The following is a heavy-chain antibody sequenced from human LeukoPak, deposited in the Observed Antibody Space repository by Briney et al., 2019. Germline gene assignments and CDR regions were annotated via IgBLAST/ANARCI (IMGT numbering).Heavy chain of an antibody. CDR3: AKDVTRVYALSRCDY. CDR1: GFTFSSYA. CDR2: ISGSGGST. J-gene: IGHJ4*02. Sequence: GGSLRLSCAASGFTFSSYAMSWVSQAPGKGLEWVSAISGSGGSTYYVDSVKGRFTISRDNSKNTLYLQMNSMRAEDTAVYYCAKDVTRVYALSRCDYWGQGTLVTVSS. V-gene: IGHV3-23*01. D-gene: IGHD2-8*01.